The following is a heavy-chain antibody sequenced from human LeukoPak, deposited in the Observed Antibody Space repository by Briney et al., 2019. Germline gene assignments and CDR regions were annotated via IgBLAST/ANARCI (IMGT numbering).Heavy chain of an antibody. CDR1: GGSFSGYY. CDR2: INHSGST. J-gene: IGHJ4*02. D-gene: IGHD3-10*01. V-gene: IGHV4-34*01. CDR3: ARVQRYYGSGSYYFDY. Sequence: SETLSLTCAVNGGSFSGYYWSWIRQPPGKGLEWIGEINHSGSTNYNPSLKSRVTISVDTSKNQFSLKLSSVTAADTAVYYCARVQRYYGSGSYYFDYWGQGTLVTASS.